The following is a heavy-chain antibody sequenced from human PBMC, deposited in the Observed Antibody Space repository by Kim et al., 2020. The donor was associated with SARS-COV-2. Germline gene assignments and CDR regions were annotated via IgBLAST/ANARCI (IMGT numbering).Heavy chain of an antibody. CDR1: GYTFSDYG. V-gene: IGHV1-18*04. CDR2: INTNNGKT. CDR3: ARGGNPIFGDYMDV. J-gene: IGHJ6*03. D-gene: IGHD3-10*02. Sequence: ASVKVSCNASGYTFSDYGINWVRQAPGQGLEWMGCINTNNGKTKFAQRFQGRVTLTTDTSTSTAYMELRSLSSDYPAVYYCARGGNPIFGDYMDVWGKGT.